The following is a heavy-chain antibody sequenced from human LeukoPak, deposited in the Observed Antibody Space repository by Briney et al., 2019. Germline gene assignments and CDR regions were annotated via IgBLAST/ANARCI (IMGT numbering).Heavy chain of an antibody. V-gene: IGHV3-53*01. D-gene: IGHD5-18*01. CDR3: ARAGGYSYGYD. J-gene: IGHJ4*02. CDR2: IYRDGST. CDR1: GFTVSSNY. Sequence: GGSLRLSCAASGFTVSSNYMSWIRQAPGKGLEWVSIIYRDGSTYYADSVKGRFTISRDNSENTLYLQMNSLRTEDTAFYYCARAGGYSYGYDWGQGTLVTVSS.